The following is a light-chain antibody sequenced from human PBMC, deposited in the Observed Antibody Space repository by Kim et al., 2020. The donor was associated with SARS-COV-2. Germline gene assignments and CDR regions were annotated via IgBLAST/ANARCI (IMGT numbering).Light chain of an antibody. Sequence: DIQMTQSPSSLSASVGDRVTITCRASQGISAYFNWYQQKPGKAPKLLIYGASSLQGGVPSRFSGSGSGTDFTLTVSSLQPEDFATYFCQQSYRPPWTFGQGTKVDIK. CDR2: GAS. CDR3: QQSYRPPWT. J-gene: IGKJ1*01. V-gene: IGKV1-39*01. CDR1: QGISAY.